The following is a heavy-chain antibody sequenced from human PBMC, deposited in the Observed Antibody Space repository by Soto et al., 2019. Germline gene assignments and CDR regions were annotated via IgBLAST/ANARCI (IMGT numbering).Heavy chain of an antibody. J-gene: IGHJ6*02. Sequence: SDTLSLTCAVSGGSISSSNWWSWVRQPPGKVLEWIGEIYHSGSTNYNPSLKSRVTISVDKSKNQFSLKLSSVTAADTAVYYCASVRGGYYYAMDVWGQGTTVTVS. D-gene: IGHD3-10*02. CDR1: GGSISSSNW. CDR2: IYHSGST. V-gene: IGHV4-4*02. CDR3: ASVRGGYYYAMDV.